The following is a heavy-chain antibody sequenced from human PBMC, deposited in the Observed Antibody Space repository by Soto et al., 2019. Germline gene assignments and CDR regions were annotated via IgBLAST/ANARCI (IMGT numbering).Heavy chain of an antibody. D-gene: IGHD2-15*01. CDR1: GDSISDYFY. V-gene: IGHV4-4*07. Sequence: QVQLQGSGPGQVKPSETLSLTYTVSGDSISDYFYWSWIRQPAGKGLEWIGRIYTDGTTKYNPSLKSRVTPSLDKSKNQFSLRLSSVTAADTAVYYFAREVRGGFTGIFDQWGRGSRVTVSS. CDR2: IYTDGTT. J-gene: IGHJ4*02. CDR3: AREVRGGFTGIFDQ.